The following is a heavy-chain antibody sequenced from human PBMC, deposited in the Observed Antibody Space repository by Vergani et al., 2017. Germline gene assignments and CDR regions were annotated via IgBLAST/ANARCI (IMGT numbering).Heavy chain of an antibody. V-gene: IGHV3-23*04. CDR3: AGPQGTSAYYYGGFDY. CDR1: GFTFSDFS. D-gene: IGHD3-22*01. Sequence: VQLVESGGGLVKPGGSLRLSCAASGFTFSDFSMSWVRQAPGKGLEWVSGISGQNFRTHYADSVKGRFTISRDNSKNTLSLQMNSLTAEDTAIYYCAGPQGTSAYYYGGFDYWGQGILVTVSS. J-gene: IGHJ4*02. CDR2: ISGQNFRT.